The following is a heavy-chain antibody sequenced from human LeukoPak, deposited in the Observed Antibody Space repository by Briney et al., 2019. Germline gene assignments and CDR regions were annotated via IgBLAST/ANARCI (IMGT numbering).Heavy chain of an antibody. CDR3: ARIRCSPGDDSCYNY. CDR2: IYQSKYT. D-gene: IGHD2-21*01. CDR1: GVSFSGNY. J-gene: IGHJ4*02. Sequence: PSESLSLTCGVRGVSFSGNYWSWIRQSPGKGLEWIGDIYQSKYTTYNPSLNSRVHICADTSVNQLSLRVTYVNAADTAIYYCARIRCSPGDDSCYNYWGRGTLVTVSS. V-gene: IGHV4-34*01.